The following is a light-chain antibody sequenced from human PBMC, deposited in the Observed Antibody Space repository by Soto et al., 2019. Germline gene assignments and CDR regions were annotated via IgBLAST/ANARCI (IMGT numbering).Light chain of an antibody. J-gene: IGKJ4*01. Sequence: EIVLAQCSTTLSLSPGARATLSCRARQSVTGDALAWYQQKPGQAPRLLIYGVSSRATGIPDRFSGSGSGTDFTLTISSLEPEDFAVYYCQQRSKWPLTFGGGTKVDIK. V-gene: IGKV3-11*01. CDR2: GVS. CDR3: QQRSKWPLT. CDR1: QSVTGD.